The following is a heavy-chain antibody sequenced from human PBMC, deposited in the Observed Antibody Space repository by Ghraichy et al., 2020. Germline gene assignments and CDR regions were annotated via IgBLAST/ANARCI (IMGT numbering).Heavy chain of an antibody. CDR2: ANPTGGGT. Sequence: ASVKVSCKASGYTFTTYYIHWVRQAPGQGLEWMGIANPTGGGTTSAQKFQGRINMTTDTSTSTVYMELSSLRSEDTAMYYCARAPLHSYCPDYWGQGTLVTVSS. J-gene: IGHJ4*02. CDR1: GYTFTTYY. V-gene: IGHV1-46*01. D-gene: IGHD5-18*01. CDR3: ARAPLHSYCPDY.